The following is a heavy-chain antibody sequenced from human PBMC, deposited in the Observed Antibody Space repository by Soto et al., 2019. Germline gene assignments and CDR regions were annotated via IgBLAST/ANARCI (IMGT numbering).Heavy chain of an antibody. CDR1: GFTVSSNY. D-gene: IGHD4-17*01. J-gene: IGHJ6*02. Sequence: GGSLRLSCAASGFTVSSNYMSWVRQAPGKGLEWVSVIYSGGSTYYADSVKGRFTISRDNSKNTLYLQMNSLRAEYTAVYYCARGGWERHYGGGYGLDVWGQGATVTVSS. CDR2: IYSGGST. CDR3: ARGGWERHYGGGYGLDV. V-gene: IGHV3-53*01.